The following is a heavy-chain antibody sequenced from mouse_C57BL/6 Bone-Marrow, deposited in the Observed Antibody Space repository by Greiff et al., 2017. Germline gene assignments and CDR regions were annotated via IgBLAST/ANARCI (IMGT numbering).Heavy chain of an antibody. J-gene: IGHJ4*01. Sequence: QVHVKQSGAELVRPGTSVKMSCKASGYTFTNYWIGWAKQRPGHGLEWIGDIYPGGGYTNYNEKFKGKATLTADKSSSTAYMQFSSLTSEDSAIYYCARGVPCCALDYWGQGTSVTVSS. CDR1: GYTFTNYW. CDR3: ARGVPCCALDY. CDR2: IYPGGGYT. V-gene: IGHV1-63*01.